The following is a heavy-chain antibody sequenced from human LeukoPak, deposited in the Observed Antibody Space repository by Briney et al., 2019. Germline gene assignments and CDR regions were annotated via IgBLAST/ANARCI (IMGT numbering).Heavy chain of an antibody. J-gene: IGHJ5*02. CDR3: ATITITMVRGVILNWFDP. CDR2: IYYSGST. CDR1: GGSISSGDYY. V-gene: IGHV4-30-4*08. D-gene: IGHD3-10*01. Sequence: SETLSLTCTVSGGSISSGDYYWSWIRQPPGKGLEWIGYIYYSGSTYYNPSLKSRVTISVDTSKNQFSLKLSSVTAADTAVYYCATITITMVRGVILNWFDPWGQGTLVTVSS.